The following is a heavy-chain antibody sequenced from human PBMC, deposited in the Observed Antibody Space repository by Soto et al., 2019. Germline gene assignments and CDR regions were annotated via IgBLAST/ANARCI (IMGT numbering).Heavy chain of an antibody. Sequence: PGGSLRLSCAASGFTVSSNYMSWVRQAPGKGLEWVSVIYSGGSTYYADSVKGRFTISRDNSKNTLYLQMNSLRAEDTAVYYCARGGHYYDSSGPSPGAFDIWGQGTMGTVSS. CDR1: GFTVSSNY. CDR2: IYSGGST. V-gene: IGHV3-53*01. D-gene: IGHD3-22*01. CDR3: ARGGHYYDSSGPSPGAFDI. J-gene: IGHJ3*02.